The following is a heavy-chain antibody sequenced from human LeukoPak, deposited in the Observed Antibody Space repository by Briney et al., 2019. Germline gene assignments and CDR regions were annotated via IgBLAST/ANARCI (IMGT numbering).Heavy chain of an antibody. CDR2: INSNSGGT. V-gene: IGHV1-2*02. CDR3: VRGTTDAYFDY. CDR1: XYTFTGYY. J-gene: IGHJ4*02. Sequence: CKAXXYTFTGYYMHXVRQAPGQGLEWMGWINSNSGGTNYAQKFQGRVTMTRDTSISTAYMDLSRLRSDDTAVYYCVRGTTDAYFDYWGQGTLVTVSS. D-gene: IGHD2/OR15-2a*01.